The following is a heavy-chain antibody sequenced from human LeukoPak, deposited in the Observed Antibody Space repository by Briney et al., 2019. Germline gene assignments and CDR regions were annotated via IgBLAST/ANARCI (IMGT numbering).Heavy chain of an antibody. CDR3: ARARWFGELPFVSWFDP. CDR2: IYYSGST. V-gene: IGHV4-59*01. J-gene: IGHJ5*02. Sequence: SETLSLTCTVSGGSISSYYWSWIRQPPGKGLEGFGYIYYSGSTNYNTSLKSRVTISVDTSKNQFSLKLSSVTAADTAVYYCARARWFGELPFVSWFDPWGQGTLVTVSS. CDR1: GGSISSYY. D-gene: IGHD3-10*01.